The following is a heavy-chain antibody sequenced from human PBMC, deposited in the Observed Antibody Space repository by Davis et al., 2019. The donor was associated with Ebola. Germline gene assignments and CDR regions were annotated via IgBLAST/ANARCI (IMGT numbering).Heavy chain of an antibody. CDR1: GYTFTSYG. J-gene: IGHJ4*02. Sequence: ASVKVSCKASGYTFTSYGISWVRQAPGQGLEWMGWISAYNGNTNYAQKLQGRVTITRDTSASTAYMELSSLRSEDTAVYYCARGGNIVVVPAAMIDYWGQGTLVTVSS. CDR2: ISAYNGNT. CDR3: ARGGNIVVVPAAMIDY. D-gene: IGHD2-2*01. V-gene: IGHV1-18*01.